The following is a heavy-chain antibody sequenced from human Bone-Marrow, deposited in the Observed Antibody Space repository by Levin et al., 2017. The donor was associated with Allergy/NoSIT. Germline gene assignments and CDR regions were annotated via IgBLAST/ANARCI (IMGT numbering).Heavy chain of an antibody. V-gene: IGHV3-30-3*01. CDR1: GFTFSYHA. J-gene: IGHJ4*02. CDR2: MSYDGSTT. Sequence: GESLKISCAASGFTFSYHAMHWVRQAPGKGLEWLAVMSYDGSTTYYADSVKGRFTISRDNPKNTVYLQMNSLTADDTALYYCARDLVRLSSGWFRELDYWGQGTPVTVSS. CDR3: ARDLVRLSSGWFRELDY. D-gene: IGHD6-19*01.